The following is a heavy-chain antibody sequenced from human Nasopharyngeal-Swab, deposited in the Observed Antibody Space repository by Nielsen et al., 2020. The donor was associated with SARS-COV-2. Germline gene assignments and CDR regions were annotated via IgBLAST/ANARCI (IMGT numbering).Heavy chain of an antibody. CDR2: ISAYNGNT. D-gene: IGHD3-22*01. V-gene: IGHV1-18*01. J-gene: IGHJ3*02. CDR1: GYTFTSYG. CDR3: VRGEYYYDSSGYYPGGDI. Sequence: ASVKVSCKASGYTFTSYGISWVRQAPGQGLEWMGWISAYNGNTNYAQKLQGRVTMTTDTSTSTAYMELRSLRSDDTAVYYCVRGEYYYDSSGYYPGGDIWGQGTKVTVSS.